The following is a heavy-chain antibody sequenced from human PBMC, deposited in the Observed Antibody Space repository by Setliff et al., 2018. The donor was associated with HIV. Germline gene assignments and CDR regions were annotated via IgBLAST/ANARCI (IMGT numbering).Heavy chain of an antibody. J-gene: IGHJ6*02. CDR1: GGSISSGDYY. CDR3: AREDYYYYGMDV. Sequence: SETLSLTCTVSGGSISSGDYYWSWIRQPPGKGLEWIGEINHSGSTKYNPSLKSRVTISVDTSKNQFSLKLSSVTAADTAVYYCAREDYYYYGMDVWGQGTTVTVSS. V-gene: IGHV4-39*07. CDR2: INHSGST.